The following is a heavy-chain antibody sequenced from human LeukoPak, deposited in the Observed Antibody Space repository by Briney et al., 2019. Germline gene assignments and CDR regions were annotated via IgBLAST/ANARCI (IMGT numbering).Heavy chain of an antibody. CDR2: INPNSGGT. CDR1: GYTFTGYY. CDR3: ASGLVPYGGYYYYYYYMDV. D-gene: IGHD3/OR15-3a*01. V-gene: IGHV1-2*02. Sequence: ASVNVSCKASGYTFTGYYMHWVRQAPGQGLEWMGWINPNSGGTNYAQKFQGRVTMTRDTSISTAYMELSRLRSDDTAVYYCASGLVPYGGYYYYYYYMDVWGKGTTVTVSS. J-gene: IGHJ6*03.